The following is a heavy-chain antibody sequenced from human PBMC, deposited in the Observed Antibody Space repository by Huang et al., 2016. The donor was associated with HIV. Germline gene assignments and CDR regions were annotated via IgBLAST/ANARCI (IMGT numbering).Heavy chain of an antibody. D-gene: IGHD2-8*01. CDR2: ISVYNGNI. Sequence: QGQLVQSGAEVKKPGASVKVSCKSSGYAFTSYTIGWVRQAPGQGLEWMGWISVYNGNINDAQKFQGRVTMTIDTATDTAYMELRGLRSDDTAVYYCARMLVEYYYYMDVWGKGTTVTVSS. J-gene: IGHJ6*03. CDR1: GYAFTSYT. V-gene: IGHV1-18*01. CDR3: ARMLVEYYYYMDV.